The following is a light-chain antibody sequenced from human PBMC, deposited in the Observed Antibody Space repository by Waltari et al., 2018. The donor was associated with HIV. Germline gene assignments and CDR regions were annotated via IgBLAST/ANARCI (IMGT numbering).Light chain of an antibody. CDR3: SSYTSSSTYV. CDR2: DVS. J-gene: IGLJ1*01. CDR1: SSDVGGYNY. V-gene: IGLV2-14*03. Sequence: QSALTPPASVSGSPGQSITISCTGTSSDVGGYNYFPWYQQHPGKAPKLMSYDVSNRPSGVSNRFSGSKSGNTASLTISGLQAEDETDYYCSSYTSSSTYVFGTGTKVTVL.